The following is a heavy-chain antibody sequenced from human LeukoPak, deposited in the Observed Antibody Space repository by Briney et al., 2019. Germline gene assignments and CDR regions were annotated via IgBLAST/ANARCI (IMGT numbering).Heavy chain of an antibody. CDR3: ARGYCSGGSCYIYYYYYYMDV. Sequence: SETLSLTCAVYGGSFSGYYWSWIRQPPGKGLEWIGEINHSGSTNYNPSLKSRVTISVDTSKNQFSLKLSSVTAADTAVYYCARGYCSGGSCYIYYYYYYMDVWGKGTTVTVSS. CDR2: INHSGST. CDR1: GGSFSGYY. J-gene: IGHJ6*03. D-gene: IGHD2-15*01. V-gene: IGHV4-34*01.